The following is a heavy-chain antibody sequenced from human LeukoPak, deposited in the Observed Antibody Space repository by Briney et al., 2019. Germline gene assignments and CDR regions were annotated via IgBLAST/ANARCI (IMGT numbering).Heavy chain of an antibody. CDR1: GDSISRGSYY. Sequence: KPSETLSLTCTVSGDSISRGSYYWDWIRQPPGKGLDWIGSIYSSGSTYYSPSLKSRVTISVETSSNQFSLKLSSVTAADMAVYYCARRGLGATVSDYWGQGTLVTVSS. CDR3: ARRGLGATVSDY. J-gene: IGHJ4*02. CDR2: IYSSGST. V-gene: IGHV4-39*01. D-gene: IGHD1-26*01.